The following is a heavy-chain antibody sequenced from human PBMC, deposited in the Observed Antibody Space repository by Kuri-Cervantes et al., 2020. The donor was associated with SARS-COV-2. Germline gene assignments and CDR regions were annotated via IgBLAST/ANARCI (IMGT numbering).Heavy chain of an antibody. CDR2: INPNSGGT. V-gene: IGHV1-2*02. CDR1: GYTFTGYY. J-gene: IGHJ4*02. Sequence: ASVKVSCKASGYTFTGYYMHWVRQAPGQGLEWMGWINPNSGGTNYAQKFQGRVTMTEDTSTGTAYMELSSLRSEDTAVYYCATKWAVVVPAASPFDYWGQGTLVTVSS. CDR3: ATKWAVVVPAASPFDY. D-gene: IGHD2-2*01.